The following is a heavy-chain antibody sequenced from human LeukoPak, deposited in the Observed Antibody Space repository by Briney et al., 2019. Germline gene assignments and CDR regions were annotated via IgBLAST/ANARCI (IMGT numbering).Heavy chain of an antibody. CDR1: GGSISSGDYY. CDR3: ARGNGGNRAFDY. Sequence: PSQTLSLTCTVSGGSISSGDYYWSWIRQPPGKGLERIGYIYYSGSTYYNPSLKSRVTISVDTSKNQFSLKLSSVTAADTAVYCCARGNGGNRAFDYWGQGTLVTVSS. J-gene: IGHJ4*02. D-gene: IGHD4-23*01. V-gene: IGHV4-30-4*08. CDR2: IYYSGST.